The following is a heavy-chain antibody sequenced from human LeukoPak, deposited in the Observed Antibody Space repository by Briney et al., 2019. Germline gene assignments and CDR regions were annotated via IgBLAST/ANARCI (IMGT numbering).Heavy chain of an antibody. Sequence: SETLSLTCIVSGDSISSRNYYWGWIRQPPGKGLEWIGTLDYSGSTYYNPSLKSRVTISVDTSKNQFSLKLSSVTAADTAAYYCASRRGYSYGSRGYCFDYWGQGTLVTVSS. CDR2: LDYSGST. CDR3: ASRRGYSYGSRGYCFDY. D-gene: IGHD5-18*01. J-gene: IGHJ4*02. CDR1: GDSISSRNYY. V-gene: IGHV4-39*07.